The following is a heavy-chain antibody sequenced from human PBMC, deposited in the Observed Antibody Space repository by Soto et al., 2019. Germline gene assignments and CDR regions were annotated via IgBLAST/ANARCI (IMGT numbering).Heavy chain of an antibody. J-gene: IGHJ4*02. Sequence: LRLSCAASGFTFIDHYMEWVRQSPGKGLECVGRTRNKVDSYTTEYAASVRGRFTISRDDSKTSLYLQMNSLKTEDTALYYCATGTVGAMDYWGQGTLVTVSS. CDR2: TRNKVDSYTT. CDR1: GFTFIDHY. D-gene: IGHD1-26*01. CDR3: ATGTVGAMDY. V-gene: IGHV3-72*01.